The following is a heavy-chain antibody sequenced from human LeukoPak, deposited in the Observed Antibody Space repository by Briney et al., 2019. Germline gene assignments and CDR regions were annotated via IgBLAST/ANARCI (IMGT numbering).Heavy chain of an antibody. CDR2: ISYDGSNK. V-gene: IGHV3-30-3*02. Sequence: PGRSLRLSCAASGFTFSSYAMHWVRQAPGKGLEWVAVISYDGSNKYYADSVKGRFTISRDNSKNTQYLQMNSLRAEDTAVYYCAKCPTYDFWSGYYPFDYWGQGTLVTVSS. CDR1: GFTFSSYA. J-gene: IGHJ4*02. D-gene: IGHD3-3*01. CDR3: AKCPTYDFWSGYYPFDY.